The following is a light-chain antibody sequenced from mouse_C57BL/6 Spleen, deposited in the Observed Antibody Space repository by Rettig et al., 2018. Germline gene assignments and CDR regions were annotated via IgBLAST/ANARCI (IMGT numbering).Light chain of an antibody. J-gene: IGKJ4*01. V-gene: IGKV4-55*01. CDR1: SSVNY. CDR2: DTS. CDR3: QQWSNYPFT. Sequence: QIVLTQSPEIMSASPGEKVTMTCSASSSVNYMYWYQQKPGSSPRLLIYDTSNLASGVPVRFSGSGSGTSYSLTISRMETEDAATYYCQQWSNYPFTFGSGT.